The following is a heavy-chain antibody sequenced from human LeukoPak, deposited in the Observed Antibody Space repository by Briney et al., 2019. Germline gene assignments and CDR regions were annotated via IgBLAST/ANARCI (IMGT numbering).Heavy chain of an antibody. CDR3: TRLGYEAI. V-gene: IGHV3-74*01. CDR2: ITSDGSST. CDR1: GFTFSSYW. J-gene: IGHJ4*02. D-gene: IGHD2-2*01. Sequence: PGGSLRLSCAASGFTFSSYWMHWVRQAPGKGLVWVSRITSDGSSTIYADSVKGRFTISRDNAKNTLYLQMNSLRAEDTAVYYCTRLGYEAIWSQGTLVTVSS.